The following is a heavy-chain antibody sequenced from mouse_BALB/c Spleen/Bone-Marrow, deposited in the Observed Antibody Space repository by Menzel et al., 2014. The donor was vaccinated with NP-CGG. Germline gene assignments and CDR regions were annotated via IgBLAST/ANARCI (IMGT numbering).Heavy chain of an antibody. Sequence: QVQLQQPGAELMKPGASVKVSCKATGYTFSSCWIEWVKQRPGRGLEWIGEILPGSGNTNYNEKFKGRATFTADTSSNTAYMQLSSLTSEGSAVYYCAREDITTVVEMDYWGQGTSVTVSS. CDR2: ILPGSGNT. V-gene: IGHV1-9*01. CDR3: AREDITTVVEMDY. CDR1: GYTFSSCW. J-gene: IGHJ4*01. D-gene: IGHD1-1*01.